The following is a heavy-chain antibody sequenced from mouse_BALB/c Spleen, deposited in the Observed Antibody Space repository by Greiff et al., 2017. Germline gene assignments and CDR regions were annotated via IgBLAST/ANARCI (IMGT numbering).Heavy chain of an antibody. Sequence: EVKAVESGGDLVKPGGSLKLSCAASGFTFSSYGMSWVRQTPDKRLEWVATISSGGSYTYYPDSVKGRFTISRDNAKNTLYLQMSSLKSEDTAMYYCARIFTTDYAMDYWGQGTSVTVSS. J-gene: IGHJ4*01. V-gene: IGHV5-6*01. CDR2: ISSGGSYT. CDR1: GFTFSSYG. CDR3: ARIFTTDYAMDY. D-gene: IGHD1-1*01.